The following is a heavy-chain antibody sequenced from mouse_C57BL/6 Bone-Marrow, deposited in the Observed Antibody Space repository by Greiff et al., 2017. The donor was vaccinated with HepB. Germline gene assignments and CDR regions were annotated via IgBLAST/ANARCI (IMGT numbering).Heavy chain of an antibody. CDR2: IYPGSGST. CDR1: GYTFTSYW. CDR3: ATGSSGYPYYFDY. Sequence: QVHVKQPGAELVKPGASVKMSCKASGYTFTSYWITWVKQRPGQGLEWIGDIYPGSGSTNYNEKFKSKATLTVDTSSSTAYMQLSSLTSEDSAVYYCATGSSGYPYYFDYWGQGTTLTVSS. V-gene: IGHV1-55*01. J-gene: IGHJ2*01. D-gene: IGHD3-2*02.